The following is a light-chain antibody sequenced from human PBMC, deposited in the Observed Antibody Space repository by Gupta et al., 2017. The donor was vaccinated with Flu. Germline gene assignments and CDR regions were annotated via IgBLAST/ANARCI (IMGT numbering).Light chain of an antibody. CDR3: SSFTSVSTYV. CDR2: QVT. J-gene: IGLJ1*01. CDR1: SRDIGYNDY. Sequence: QSAPTQPASVSGPPGQSITISCAGSSRDIGYNDYVSWYQQRPGEVPKLILYQVTMRPSGISSRFSGSKSGNTATLAISTRQPDDEADYYCSSFTSVSTYVFGGGTTVSVL. V-gene: IGLV2-14*01.